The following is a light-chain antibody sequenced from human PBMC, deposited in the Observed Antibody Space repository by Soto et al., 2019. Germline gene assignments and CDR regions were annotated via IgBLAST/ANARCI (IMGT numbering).Light chain of an antibody. V-gene: IGLV2-8*01. CDR1: NSDVGGHNW. J-gene: IGLJ2*01. CDR3: SSYAHSRI. Sequence: QSALTQPPSASGSPGQSVTISCIGTNSDVGGHNWVSWYQQHPGKAPKLIIYEVSKRPSGVPDRFSGSKSGNTASLTVSGLQVEDEADYFCSSYAHSRIFGGGTKLTVL. CDR2: EVS.